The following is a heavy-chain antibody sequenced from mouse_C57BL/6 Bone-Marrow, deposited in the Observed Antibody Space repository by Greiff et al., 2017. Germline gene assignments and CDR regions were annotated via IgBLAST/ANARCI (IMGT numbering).Heavy chain of an antibody. CDR3: ARGEWLPHYFDY. CDR1: GYTFTSYW. V-gene: IGHV1-9*01. J-gene: IGHJ2*01. D-gene: IGHD2-2*01. CDR2: ILPGSGST. Sequence: VQLQQPGAELVKPGASVKMSCKASGYTFTSYWIEWVKQRPGHGLEWIGEILPGSGSTNYNEKFKGKATFTADTSSNTAYMQLSSLTTEDSAIYYCARGEWLPHYFDYWGQGTTLTVSS.